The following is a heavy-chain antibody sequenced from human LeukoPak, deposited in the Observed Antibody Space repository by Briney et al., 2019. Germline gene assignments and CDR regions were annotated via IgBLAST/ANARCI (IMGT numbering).Heavy chain of an antibody. CDR1: GFTFSSSA. J-gene: IGHJ4*02. D-gene: IGHD3-22*01. Sequence: GGSLILSCAASGFTFSSSAMSWVRPAPGKGLEWVSAISGSDGSTYYADSGKGRFTISRDNSKNTLYLQMNSLRAGDTAVYYCANPYDTSGYYYGRFDYWGQGTLVTVSS. CDR2: ISGSDGST. V-gene: IGHV3-23*01. CDR3: ANPYDTSGYYYGRFDY.